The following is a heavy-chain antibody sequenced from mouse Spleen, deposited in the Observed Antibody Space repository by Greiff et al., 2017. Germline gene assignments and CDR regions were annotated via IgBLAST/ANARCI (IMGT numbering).Heavy chain of an antibody. CDR1: GFTFSRYA. CDR2: ISSGGGNT. D-gene: IGHD4-1*01. Sequence: EVKLVESGGGLVKLGGSLKLSCAASGFTFSRYAMSWVRQTPEKRLEWVATISSGGGNTYYPDSVKGRFTISRDNAKNTLYLQMSSLKSEDTAMYYCARGGNWGAMDYWGQGTSVTVSS. CDR3: ARGGNWGAMDY. V-gene: IGHV5-9*04. J-gene: IGHJ4*01.